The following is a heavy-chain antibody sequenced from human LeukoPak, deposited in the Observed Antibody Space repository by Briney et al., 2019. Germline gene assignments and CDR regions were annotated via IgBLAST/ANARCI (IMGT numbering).Heavy chain of an antibody. J-gene: IGHJ4*02. V-gene: IGHV4-59*01. CDR2: IYYSGST. CDR1: GGSISSYY. Sequence: SETLSLTCTVSGGSISSYYWSWIRQPPGKGLEWIRYIYYSGSTNYNPSLKSRVTISVDTSKNQFSLKLSSVTAADTAVYYCAREEDSSGWYINYWGQGTLVTVSS. CDR3: AREEDSSGWYINY. D-gene: IGHD6-19*01.